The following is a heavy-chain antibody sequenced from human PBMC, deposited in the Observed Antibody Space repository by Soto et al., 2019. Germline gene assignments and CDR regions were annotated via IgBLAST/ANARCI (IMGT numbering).Heavy chain of an antibody. J-gene: IGHJ5*02. V-gene: IGHV4-39*01. CDR3: GRRGGFGGGRNWFDP. Sequence: QLQLQESGPGLVKPSETLSLTCTVSGGSISSSSYYWGWIRQPPGKGLEWIGSIYYSGSTYYNPSLKSRVTIPVDTSRNRFPLKLGSGAAADTAVYYWGRRGGFGGGRNWFDPWGQGTLVTVSS. D-gene: IGHD3-16*01. CDR2: IYYSGST. CDR1: GGSISSSSYY.